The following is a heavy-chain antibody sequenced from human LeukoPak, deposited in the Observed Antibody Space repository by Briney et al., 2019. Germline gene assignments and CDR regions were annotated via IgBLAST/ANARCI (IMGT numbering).Heavy chain of an antibody. Sequence: ASVKVSCKVSGYTLTELSMHWVRQAPGKGLEWVGGFDPEDGETIYAQKFQGRVTMTEDTSTDTAYMELSSLRSEDTAVYYCATTPWPYDSSGYPPSWGQGTLVTVSS. J-gene: IGHJ4*02. V-gene: IGHV1-24*01. CDR3: ATTPWPYDSSGYPPS. CDR2: FDPEDGET. CDR1: GYTLTELS. D-gene: IGHD3-22*01.